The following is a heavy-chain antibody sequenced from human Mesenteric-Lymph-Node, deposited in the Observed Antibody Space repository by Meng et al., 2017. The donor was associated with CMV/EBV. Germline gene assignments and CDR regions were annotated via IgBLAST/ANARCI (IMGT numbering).Heavy chain of an antibody. CDR3: ARDTYYYGMDV. V-gene: IGHV3-53*01. CDR1: GFTVSTNY. Sequence: GESLKISCAASGFTVSTNYMTWVRQAPGKGLEWVSMIYSGGTTHYADSVKGQFTISRDNSKNTLYLQMSSLRAEDTAVYYCARDTYYYGMDVWGPGTTVTVSS. CDR2: IYSGGTT. J-gene: IGHJ6*02.